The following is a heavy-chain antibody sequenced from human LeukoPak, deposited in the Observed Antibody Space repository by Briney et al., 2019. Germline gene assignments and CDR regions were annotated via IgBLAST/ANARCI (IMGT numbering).Heavy chain of an antibody. J-gene: IGHJ4*02. V-gene: IGHV3-30-3*01. Sequence: GGSLRLSCAASGFTFSNYVMHWVRQAPGKGLEWVAVVSYDGSSPYHADSVRGRFSISSDHSKNTVYLRMDSLGVEDTAVYYCARERVGTAETFDNWGQGTLVTVSS. CDR1: GFTFSNYV. D-gene: IGHD1-26*01. CDR3: ARERVGTAETFDN. CDR2: VSYDGSSP.